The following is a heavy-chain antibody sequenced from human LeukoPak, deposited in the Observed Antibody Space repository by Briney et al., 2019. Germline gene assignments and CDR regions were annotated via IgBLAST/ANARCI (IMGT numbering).Heavy chain of an antibody. D-gene: IGHD3-3*01. J-gene: IGHJ4*02. V-gene: IGHV3-21*01. CDR3: ARDRPTGASRLFVVQ. Sequence: GGCLRLSCAASGFTFSSYSMTWVRQAPGKGLEWISSISSGGRCIYYADSVRGRFTISRDNAKNSLYLLMNSLRAEDTAVYYCARDRPTGASRLFVVQWGQGTLVTVSS. CDR1: GFTFSSYS. CDR2: ISSGGRCI.